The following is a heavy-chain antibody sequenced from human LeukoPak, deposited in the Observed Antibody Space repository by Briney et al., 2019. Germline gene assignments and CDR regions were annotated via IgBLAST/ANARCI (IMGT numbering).Heavy chain of an antibody. D-gene: IGHD3-22*01. CDR2: IIPILGIA. CDR3: ARDPYDSSGYRLDAFDI. J-gene: IGHJ3*02. CDR1: GYTFTGYY. Sequence: GASVKVSCKASGYTFTGYYMHWVRQAPGQGLEWMGRIIPILGIANYAQKFQGRVTITADKSTSTAYMELSSLRSEDTAVYYCARDPYDSSGYRLDAFDIWGQGTMVTVSS. V-gene: IGHV1-69*04.